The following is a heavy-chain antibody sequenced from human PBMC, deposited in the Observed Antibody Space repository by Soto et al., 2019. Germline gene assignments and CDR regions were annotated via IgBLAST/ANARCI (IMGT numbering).Heavy chain of an antibody. Sequence: VGSLRLSCQASGFNFDNYGMHWVRQAPGKGLEWVAVITYDGSNKYYADSVKGRFTISRDNSKNTLSLHLNTLKPEDTAVYHCAKDRVGGTFYTPLGFRGQGTLVTVSS. J-gene: IGHJ4*02. D-gene: IGHD1-7*01. V-gene: IGHV3-30*18. CDR3: AKDRVGGTFYTPLGF. CDR2: ITYDGSNK. CDR1: GFNFDNYG.